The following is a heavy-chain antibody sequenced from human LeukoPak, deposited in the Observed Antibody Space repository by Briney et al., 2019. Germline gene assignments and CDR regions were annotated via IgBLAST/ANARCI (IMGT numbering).Heavy chain of an antibody. CDR1: GLTFDDYA. D-gene: IGHD6-13*01. J-gene: IGHJ1*01. CDR2: ISGDGGST. Sequence: GGSLRLSCAASGLTFDDYAMHWVRQAPGKGLEWVSLISGDGGSTYYADSVKGRFTISRDNSKNSLYLQMNSLRAEDTAVYYCARGAAAGTHPEYFQHWGQGTLVTVSS. V-gene: IGHV3-43*02. CDR3: ARGAAAGTHPEYFQH.